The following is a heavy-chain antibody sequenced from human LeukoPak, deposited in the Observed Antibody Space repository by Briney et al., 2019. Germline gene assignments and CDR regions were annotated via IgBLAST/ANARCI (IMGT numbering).Heavy chain of an antibody. J-gene: IGHJ4*02. CDR2: ISSRGSYI. CDR3: ARVLGERELQGPFF. V-gene: IGHV3-21*01. CDR1: GFTFSSYN. Sequence: GGSLRLSCAASGFTFSSYNMNWVRQAPGKGLEWVSSISSRGSYIYYADSVKGRFTISRDNAKNSLYLQMNSLRAEDTAVYYCARVLGERELQGPFFWGQGTLVTVSS. D-gene: IGHD1-26*01.